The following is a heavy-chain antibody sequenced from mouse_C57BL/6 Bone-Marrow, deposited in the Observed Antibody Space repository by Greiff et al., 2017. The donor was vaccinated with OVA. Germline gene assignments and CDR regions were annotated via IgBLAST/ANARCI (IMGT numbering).Heavy chain of an antibody. J-gene: IGHJ3*01. V-gene: IGHV3-6*01. Sequence: DVQLQESGPGLVKPSQSLSLTCSVTGYSITSGYYWNWIRQFPGNKLEWMGYISYDGSNNYNPSLKNRISITRDTSKNQFFLKLNSVTTEDTATYYCARVPYYYGSSYEAYWGQGTLVTVSA. CDR2: ISYDGSN. D-gene: IGHD1-1*01. CDR1: GYSITSGYY. CDR3: ARVPYYYGSSYEAY.